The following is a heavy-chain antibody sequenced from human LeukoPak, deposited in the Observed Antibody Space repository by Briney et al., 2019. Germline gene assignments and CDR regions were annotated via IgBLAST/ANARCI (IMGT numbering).Heavy chain of an antibody. V-gene: IGHV3-23*01. CDR2: ISGSGDRT. Sequence: QPGGSLRLSCAASGFTFSSYAMSWVRQAPGKGLEWVSAISGSGDRTYYADSVKGRFTISRDNSKNTLYLQMNSLRAEDMAVYYCAKGREMATIGGYYWGQGTLVTVSS. CDR3: AKGREMATIGGYY. D-gene: IGHD5-24*01. CDR1: GFTFSSYA. J-gene: IGHJ4*02.